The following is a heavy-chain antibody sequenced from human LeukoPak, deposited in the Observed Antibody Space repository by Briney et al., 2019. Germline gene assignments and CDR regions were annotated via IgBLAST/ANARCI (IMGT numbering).Heavy chain of an antibody. Sequence: GASVKVSCKASGGTFSSYAISWVRQAPGQGLEWMGGIIPIFGTANYAQKFQGRVTITADESTRTAYMELSSLRSEDTAVYYCARLAYCGGDCRNWFDPWGQGTLVTVSS. CDR2: IIPIFGTA. V-gene: IGHV1-69*13. J-gene: IGHJ5*02. CDR3: ARLAYCGGDCRNWFDP. CDR1: GGTFSSYA. D-gene: IGHD2-21*02.